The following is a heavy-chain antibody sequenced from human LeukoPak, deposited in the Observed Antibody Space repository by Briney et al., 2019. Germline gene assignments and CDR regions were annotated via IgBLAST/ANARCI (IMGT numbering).Heavy chain of an antibody. D-gene: IGHD1-20*01. CDR1: GYTFTSYY. Sequence: GASVKVSCKASGYTFTSYYMHWVRQAPGQGLEWMGIINPSGGSTSYAQKFQGRVTMTRDTSTSTVYMELSSLRAEDTAVYYCARDRGSVITDYEDRPLDYWGQGTLVTVSS. CDR2: INPSGGST. V-gene: IGHV1-46*01. CDR3: ARDRGSVITDYEDRPLDY. J-gene: IGHJ4*02.